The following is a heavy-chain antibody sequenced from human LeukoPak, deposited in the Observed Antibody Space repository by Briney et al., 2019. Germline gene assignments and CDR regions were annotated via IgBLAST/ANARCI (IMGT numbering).Heavy chain of an antibody. Sequence: SETLSLTCTVSGGSISSYYWSWIRQSPGKGLEWIGYLYNSGSTNYNPSLKSRVTMSVDTSKNQISLKLSSVTAAGTAMYYCASSTMVNTATGWFDPWGQGTLVTVSS. D-gene: IGHD4/OR15-4a*01. V-gene: IGHV4-59*12. J-gene: IGHJ5*02. CDR3: ASSTMVNTATGWFDP. CDR2: LYNSGST. CDR1: GGSISSYY.